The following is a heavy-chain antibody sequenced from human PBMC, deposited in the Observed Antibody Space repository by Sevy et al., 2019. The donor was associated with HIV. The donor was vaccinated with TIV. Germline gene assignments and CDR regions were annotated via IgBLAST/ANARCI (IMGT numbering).Heavy chain of an antibody. CDR1: GYTFTSYD. Sequence: ASVKVSCKASGYTFTSYDINWVRQATGQGLEWMGWMNPNSGNTGYAQKFQGRVTMTRNTSISTAYMELSSLRSEDTAVYYCARVIYPHYYDSSGYYYYFDYRGQGTLVTVSS. CDR2: MNPNSGNT. J-gene: IGHJ4*02. D-gene: IGHD3-22*01. CDR3: ARVIYPHYYDSSGYYYYFDY. V-gene: IGHV1-8*01.